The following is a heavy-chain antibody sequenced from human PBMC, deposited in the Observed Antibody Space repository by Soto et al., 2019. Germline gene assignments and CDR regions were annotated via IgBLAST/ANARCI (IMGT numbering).Heavy chain of an antibody. V-gene: IGHV3-23*01. D-gene: IGHD6-6*01. CDR1: GFTFADYA. CDR3: AKPQSSSSAVWWFDP. CDR2: ITSSGGTT. Sequence: GGSLRLSCAASGFTFADYAMTWVRQAPGKGLEWVSSITSSGGTTYYADSVKGRFTISRDNPKNALYLQMNSLRAEDTAVYYCAKPQSSSSAVWWFDPWGQGTLVTVSS. J-gene: IGHJ5*02.